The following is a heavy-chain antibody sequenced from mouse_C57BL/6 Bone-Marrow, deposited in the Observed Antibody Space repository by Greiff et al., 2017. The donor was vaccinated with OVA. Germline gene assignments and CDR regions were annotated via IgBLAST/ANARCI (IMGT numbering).Heavy chain of an antibody. J-gene: IGHJ4*01. V-gene: IGHV1-14*01. D-gene: IGHD2-3*01. Sequence: EVKLQESGPELVKPGASVKMSCKASGYTFTSYVMHWVKQKPGQGLEWIGYIYPYNDGTKYNEKFKGKATLTSDKSSSTAYMELSSLTSEDSAVYYCARWGWLLREGAMDYWGQGTSVTVSS. CDR1: GYTFTSYV. CDR2: IYPYNDGT. CDR3: ARWGWLLREGAMDY.